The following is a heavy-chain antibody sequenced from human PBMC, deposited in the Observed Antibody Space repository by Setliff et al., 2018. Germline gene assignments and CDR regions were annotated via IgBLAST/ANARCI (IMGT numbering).Heavy chain of an antibody. CDR1: GGTFKNYG. V-gene: IGHV1-69*05. CDR3: AREGVDSRSSTDYRYYMDV. D-gene: IGHD6-6*01. Sequence: SVKVSCKASGGTFKNYGISWVRQAPGQGLEWMGGIIPIFGTTNYAQKSQGRATIITDESTSTAYMELSSLRSEDTAVYYCAREGVDSRSSTDYRYYMDVWGKGTTVTVS. J-gene: IGHJ6*03. CDR2: IIPIFGTT.